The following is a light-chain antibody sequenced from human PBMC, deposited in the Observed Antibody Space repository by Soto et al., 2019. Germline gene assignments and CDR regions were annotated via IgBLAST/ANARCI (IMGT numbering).Light chain of an antibody. CDR1: QSVSGW. J-gene: IGKJ1*01. CDR3: QHYATFSGT. CDR2: DAS. Sequence: DIQINHSPYTLSAYEGDTVTVTCRASQSVSGWLAWYQQKPGEAPKLLIYDASALPRGVPSRFSGSGSGTKFTLTIASLQPDDFAPYYCQHYATFSGTFGPGTKVDTK. V-gene: IGKV1-5*01.